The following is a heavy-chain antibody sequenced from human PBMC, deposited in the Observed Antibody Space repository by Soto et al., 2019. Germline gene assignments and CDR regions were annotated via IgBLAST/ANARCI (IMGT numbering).Heavy chain of an antibody. CDR3: ARGYVRNFDY. J-gene: IGHJ4*02. V-gene: IGHV4-34*01. CDR2: INHSGST. CDR1: GGSFSGYY. D-gene: IGHD3-10*02. Sequence: QVQLQQWGAGLLKPSETLSLTCAVYGGSFSGYYWNWIRQHPGKGLEWIGEINHSGSTNYNPSLQIRVTISVVTSKNQFSLNLSSVTAADTAVYYCARGYVRNFDYWGQGTLVTVSS.